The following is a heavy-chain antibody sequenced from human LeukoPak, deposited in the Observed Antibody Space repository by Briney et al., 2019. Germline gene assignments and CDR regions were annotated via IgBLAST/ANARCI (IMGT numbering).Heavy chain of an antibody. V-gene: IGHV3-7*01. Sequence: GGSLRLSSAASGFTFSSNWMSWVRQAPGKGLEWVANIKEDGSEKYYVDSVKGRFTISRDNAKNSVYLQMNSLRVEDTAVYYCAPYYYGSGTSLGYWGQGTLVTVSS. CDR3: APYYYGSGTSLGY. D-gene: IGHD3-10*01. CDR1: GFTFSSNW. CDR2: IKEDGSEK. J-gene: IGHJ4*02.